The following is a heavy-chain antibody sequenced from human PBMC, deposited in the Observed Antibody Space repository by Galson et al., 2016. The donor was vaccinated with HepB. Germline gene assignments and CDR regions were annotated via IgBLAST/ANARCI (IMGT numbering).Heavy chain of an antibody. CDR2: VSHDGSNK. Sequence: SLRLPCAASGFSIDTYVMHWVRQAPGKGLEWVAVVSHDGSNKWYADTVKGRFTISRDSSKNTLFLHMSSLRLEDTAVYFCARGYSGYAWDYWGQGTLVSVSS. D-gene: IGHD5-12*01. J-gene: IGHJ4*02. CDR3: ARGYSGYAWDY. V-gene: IGHV3-30-3*01. CDR1: GFSIDTYV.